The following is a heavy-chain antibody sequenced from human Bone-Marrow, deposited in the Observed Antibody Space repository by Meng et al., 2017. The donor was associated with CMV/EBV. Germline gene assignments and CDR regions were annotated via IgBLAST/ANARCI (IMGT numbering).Heavy chain of an antibody. J-gene: IGHJ4*02. CDR2: ISSSSSYI. Sequence: GGSLRLSCATSGFTFSSYSMNWVRQAPGKGLEWVSSISSSSSYIFYTDSVKGRFTISRDNAKNSLNLQMNSLRAEDTAVYYCARGFPTQWLVLDYWGLGTLVPVSS. V-gene: IGHV3-21*01. D-gene: IGHD6-19*01. CDR3: ARGFPTQWLVLDY. CDR1: GFTFSSYS.